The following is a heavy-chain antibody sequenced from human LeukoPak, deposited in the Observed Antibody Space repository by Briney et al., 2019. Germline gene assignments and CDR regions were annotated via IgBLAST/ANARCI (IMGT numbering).Heavy chain of an antibody. CDR1: GFTFSSYS. D-gene: IGHD6-19*01. Sequence: GGSLRLSCAASGFTFSSYSMNWVRQAPGKGLEWVSYISSSSSTIYYADSVKGRFTISRDNAKNSLYLQMNSLRAEDTAVYYCAAKWLVPGFDYWGQGTLVTVSS. CDR3: AAKWLVPGFDY. CDR2: ISSSSSTI. V-gene: IGHV3-48*01. J-gene: IGHJ4*02.